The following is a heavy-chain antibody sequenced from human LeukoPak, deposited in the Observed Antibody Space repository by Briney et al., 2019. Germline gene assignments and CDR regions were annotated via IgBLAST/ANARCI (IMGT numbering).Heavy chain of an antibody. CDR2: INHSGST. CDR3: ARRSHSSSWQRGADFDY. D-gene: IGHD6-13*01. V-gene: IGHV4-34*01. J-gene: IGHJ4*02. CDR1: GGSFSGYY. Sequence: PSETLSLTCAVYGGSFSGYYWSWIRQPPGKGLEWIREINHSGSTNYNPSLKGRVPISVDTSKNQFSLKLSSVTAADTAVYYCARRSHSSSWQRGADFDYWGQGTLVTVSS.